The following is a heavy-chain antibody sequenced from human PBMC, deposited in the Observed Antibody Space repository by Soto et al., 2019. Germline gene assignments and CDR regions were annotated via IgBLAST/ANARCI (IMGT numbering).Heavy chain of an antibody. CDR2: ISGSGGNA. J-gene: IGHJ6*02. V-gene: IGHV3-23*01. CDR3: AKDGASGSYPPYYYFGMDV. CDR1: GFTFSCYA. D-gene: IGHD1-26*01. Sequence: AGSLDLSSAASGFTFSCYAMSWVRQAPGKGLEWVSTISGSGGNAYYADSVKGRFSISRDNSKNTLRLQMNSLRADDTAVYYCAKDGASGSYPPYYYFGMDVWGQGTTVTVSS.